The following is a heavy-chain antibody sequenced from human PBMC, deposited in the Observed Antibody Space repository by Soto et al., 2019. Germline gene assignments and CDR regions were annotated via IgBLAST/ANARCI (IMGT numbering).Heavy chain of an antibody. CDR3: AVFYYYDSDGYHLLHDY. J-gene: IGHJ4*02. D-gene: IGHD3-22*01. CDR1: EYTLPNYY. V-gene: IGHV1-46*01. Sequence: ASVKVSCKASEYTLPNYYMYWVRQAPGQGLEWMGIINFGGGTTRHAQKFQGRVTMTRDTSTSTFYMELSSLRSDDTAVYYCAVFYYYDSDGYHLLHDYRGQRSSVTVSS. CDR2: INFGGGTT.